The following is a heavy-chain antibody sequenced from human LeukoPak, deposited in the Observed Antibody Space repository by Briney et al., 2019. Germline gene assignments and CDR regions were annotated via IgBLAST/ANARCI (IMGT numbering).Heavy chain of an antibody. Sequence: GASVKVSCKASGGTFSSYAISWVRQAPGQGLEWMGWMNPNSGNTGYAQKFQGRVTMTRNTSISTAYMELSSLRSEDTAVYYCARALGAASDYWGQGTLVTVSS. V-gene: IGHV1-8*02. CDR3: ARALGAASDY. CDR2: MNPNSGNT. D-gene: IGHD6-13*01. CDR1: GGTFSSYA. J-gene: IGHJ4*02.